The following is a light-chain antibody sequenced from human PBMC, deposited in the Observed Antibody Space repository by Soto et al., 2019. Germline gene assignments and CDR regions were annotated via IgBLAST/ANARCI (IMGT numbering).Light chain of an antibody. Sequence: DIQMTQSPSSLSASVGDRVTITCRASQAIHSYLNWYQQKPGKAPNLLIFATSTLQSGVPSRFNGSGSGTDFTLTISSLQPEDFATYYCQQRETFGPGTKVDIK. J-gene: IGKJ3*01. CDR3: QQRET. CDR2: ATS. V-gene: IGKV1-39*01. CDR1: QAIHSY.